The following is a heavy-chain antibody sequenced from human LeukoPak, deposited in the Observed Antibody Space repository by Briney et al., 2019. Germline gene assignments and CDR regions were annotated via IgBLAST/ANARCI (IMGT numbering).Heavy chain of an antibody. V-gene: IGHV3-23*01. J-gene: IGHJ4*02. CDR3: AKVGVATIVGVIGY. CDR1: GFTFSSYP. Sequence: GGSLRLSCAASGFTFSSYPMSWVRQAPGKGLECVSTLSGSGSSTYYAESVKGRFTISRDNSKNTLYLQMNSLRAEDTAVYYCAKVGVATIVGVIGYWGQGALVTVSS. D-gene: IGHD5-24*01. CDR2: LSGSGSST.